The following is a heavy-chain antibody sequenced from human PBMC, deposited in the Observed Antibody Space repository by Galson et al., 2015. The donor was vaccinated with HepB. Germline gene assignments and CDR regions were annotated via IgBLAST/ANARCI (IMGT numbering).Heavy chain of an antibody. CDR3: ATKNVDTAIGSYYYYGMDV. V-gene: IGHV1-24*01. J-gene: IGHJ6*02. CDR1: GYTLTELS. D-gene: IGHD5-18*01. CDR2: FDPEDGET. Sequence: SVKVSCKVSGYTLTELSMHWVRQAPGKGLEWMGGFDPEDGETIYAQKFQGRVTMTEDTSTDTAYMELSSWRSEDAAVYYCATKNVDTAIGSYYYYGMDVWGRGTTVTVSS.